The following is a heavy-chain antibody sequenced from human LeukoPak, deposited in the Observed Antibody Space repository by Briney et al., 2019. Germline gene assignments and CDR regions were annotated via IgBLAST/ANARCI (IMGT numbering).Heavy chain of an antibody. V-gene: IGHV4-34*01. Sequence: SETLSLTFAVYGGSFSGYYWSWIRQPPWKVLDWIGEINHSGSTNYNPSLKSRVTISVDTSKNQFSLKLSSVTAADTAVYYCARTPKRGVAYFDYWGQGTLVTVSS. D-gene: IGHD2-15*01. CDR1: GGSFSGYY. J-gene: IGHJ4*02. CDR2: INHSGST. CDR3: ARTPKRGVAYFDY.